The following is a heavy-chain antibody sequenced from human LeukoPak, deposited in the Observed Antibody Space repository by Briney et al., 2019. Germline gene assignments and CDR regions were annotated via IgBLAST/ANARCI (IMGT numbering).Heavy chain of an antibody. CDR2: FSGTDSST. CDR1: GCTFSIYA. Sequence: GGSLRLSCVASGCTFSIYAKSWVRQAPGKGLQWVSTFSGTDSSTYYADSVKGRFIISRDNSKNTLYLHMNSLRAEDTAVYYCAKVGYDSSGYYYNTLQTFDYWGQGTLVTVSS. CDR3: AKVGYDSSGYYYNTLQTFDY. J-gene: IGHJ4*02. D-gene: IGHD3-22*01. V-gene: IGHV3-23*01.